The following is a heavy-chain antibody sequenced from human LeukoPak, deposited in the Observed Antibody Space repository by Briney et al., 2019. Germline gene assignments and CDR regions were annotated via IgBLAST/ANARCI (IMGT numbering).Heavy chain of an antibody. Sequence: GGSLRLSCAASGFTFSSYWMSWVRQAPGKGLEWVANIKQDGSEKYYVDSVKSRFTISRDNAKNSLYLQMNSLRAEDTAVYYCAGVGYDILTGYYDYWGQGTLVTVSS. CDR2: IKQDGSEK. CDR3: AGVGYDILTGYYDY. V-gene: IGHV3-7*01. J-gene: IGHJ4*02. CDR1: GFTFSSYW. D-gene: IGHD3-9*01.